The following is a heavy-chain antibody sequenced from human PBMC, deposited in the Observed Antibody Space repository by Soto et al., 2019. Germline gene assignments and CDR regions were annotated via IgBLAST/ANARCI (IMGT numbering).Heavy chain of an antibody. Sequence: ESGGGVVQPGRSLRLSCAASGFTFSSYGMHWVRQAPGKGLEWVAVIWADGSNKIYADSVKGRFTISRDNSKNTLYLQMNSLRAEDTAVYYCASDHGGAAFDYWGQGTLVTVSS. CDR2: IWADGSNK. D-gene: IGHD2-21*01. V-gene: IGHV3-33*01. CDR1: GFTFSSYG. J-gene: IGHJ4*02. CDR3: ASDHGGAAFDY.